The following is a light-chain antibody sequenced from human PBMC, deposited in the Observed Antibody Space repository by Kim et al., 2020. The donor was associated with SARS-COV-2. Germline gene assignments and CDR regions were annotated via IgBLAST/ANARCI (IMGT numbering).Light chain of an antibody. Sequence: ASVGDRVTITCRASQSISSYLNWYQQKPGKAPNLLIYGSSTLQSGVPSRFRGSGSETDFTLTISSLQPEDFATYFCQQSYRSPLTFGGGTKVDIK. CDR1: QSISSY. CDR2: GSS. CDR3: QQSYRSPLT. J-gene: IGKJ4*01. V-gene: IGKV1-39*01.